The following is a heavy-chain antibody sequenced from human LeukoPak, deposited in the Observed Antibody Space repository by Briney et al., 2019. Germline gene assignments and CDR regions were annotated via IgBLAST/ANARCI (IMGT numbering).Heavy chain of an antibody. CDR2: IKYDGSEQ. D-gene: IGHD2-15*01. CDR3: ARGGGSPDY. CDR1: GFSFSDSW. V-gene: IGHV3-7*05. J-gene: IGHJ4*02. Sequence: PGGSLRLSCAASGFSFSDSWMTWVRQAPGKGLEWVANIKYDGSEQNYVDSVKGRFTISRDNARNSPWLEMNSLRVEDTAAYFCARGGGSPDYWGQGTLVTVSS.